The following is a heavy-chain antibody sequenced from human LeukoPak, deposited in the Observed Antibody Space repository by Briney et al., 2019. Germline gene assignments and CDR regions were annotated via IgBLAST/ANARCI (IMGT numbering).Heavy chain of an antibody. CDR2: ISYDGSNR. CDR1: GFTFSSYG. J-gene: IGHJ4*02. Sequence: GGSLRLSCAASGFTFSSYGMHCVRQAPGKGLEWVAVISYDGSNRYYADSVKGRFTISRDNSKITLYLQMDSLRAEDTAVYYCAKDRIYYYDSSGNGSGYLDYWGQGTLVTVSS. CDR3: AKDRIYYYDSSGNGSGYLDY. V-gene: IGHV3-30*18. D-gene: IGHD3-22*01.